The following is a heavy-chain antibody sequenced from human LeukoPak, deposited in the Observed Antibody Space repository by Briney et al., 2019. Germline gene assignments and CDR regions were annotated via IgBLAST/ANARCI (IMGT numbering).Heavy chain of an antibody. CDR3: AREAAFDM. CDR2: ISSSSTYT. J-gene: IGHJ3*02. V-gene: IGHV3-21*06. CDR1: GFTFSSYP. Sequence: PGGSLRLSCAASGFTFSSYPMNWVRQAPGKGLEWVSSISSSSTYTFYADSAKGRFTISRDNAKNSLYLQMNSLRAEDTAVYYCAREAAFDMWGQGTMVTVSS.